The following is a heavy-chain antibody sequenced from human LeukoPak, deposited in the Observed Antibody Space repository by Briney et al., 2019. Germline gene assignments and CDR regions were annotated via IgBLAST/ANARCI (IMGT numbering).Heavy chain of an antibody. CDR3: ARDYDCSGGGCYFGY. V-gene: IGHV3-7*04. CDR1: GFTFSRYW. J-gene: IGHJ4*02. Sequence: GGSLRLSCAASGFTFSRYWMNWVRQAPGKGLEWLANIKEDGSEKYYADSVKGRFTISRDNPKNSLYLQMNSLRAEDTAVYYCARDYDCSGGGCYFGYWGQGTLVTVSS. CDR2: IKEDGSEK. D-gene: IGHD2-15*01.